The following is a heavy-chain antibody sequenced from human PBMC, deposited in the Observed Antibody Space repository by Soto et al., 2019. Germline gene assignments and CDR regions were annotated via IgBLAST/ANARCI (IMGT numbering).Heavy chain of an antibody. CDR1: GGTFSSYA. V-gene: IGHV1-69*01. D-gene: IGHD3-16*01. CDR3: ARDLRPGGSTSSFDL. CDR2: IIPIFGTA. J-gene: IGHJ2*01. Sequence: QVQLVQSGAEVKKPGSSVKVSCKASGGTFSSYAISWVRQAPGQGLEWMGGIIPIFGTANYAQKFQGRVTITADEATSTAYMELSSLRSEDTAVYYCARDLRPGGSTSSFDLWGRGTLVTVSS.